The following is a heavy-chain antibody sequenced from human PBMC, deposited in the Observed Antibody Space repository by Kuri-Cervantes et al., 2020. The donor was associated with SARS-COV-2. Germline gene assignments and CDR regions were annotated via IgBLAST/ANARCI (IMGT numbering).Heavy chain of an antibody. CDR2: IRYDGNYK. CDR1: LFTFSHFG. J-gene: IGHJ6*03. V-gene: IGHV3-30*02. D-gene: IGHD6-13*01. CDR3: AKDLIAAAGNDYFYMDV. Sequence: GESLKISCAASLFTFSHFGMFWVRQAPGKGMEWVAFIRYDGNYKTYADAVKGRFTISRDNSKNTLYLQMDNLRAEDRAVYYCAKDLIAAAGNDYFYMDVWGTGTTVTVSS.